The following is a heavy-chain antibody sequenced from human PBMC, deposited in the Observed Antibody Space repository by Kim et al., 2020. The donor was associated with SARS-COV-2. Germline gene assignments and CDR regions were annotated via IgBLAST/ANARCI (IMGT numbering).Heavy chain of an antibody. Sequence: SETLSLTCAVYGGSFSGYYWSWIRQPPGKGLEWIGEINHSGSTNYNPSLKSRVTISVDTSKNQFSLKLSSVTAADTAVYYCGYSTGFYYGMDVWGQGTTV. V-gene: IGHV4-34*01. CDR1: GGSFSGYY. J-gene: IGHJ6*02. CDR2: INHSGST. D-gene: IGHD2-21*01. CDR3: GYSTGFYYGMDV.